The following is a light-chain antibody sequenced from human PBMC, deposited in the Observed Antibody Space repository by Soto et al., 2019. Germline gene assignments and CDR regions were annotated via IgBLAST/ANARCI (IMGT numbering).Light chain of an antibody. CDR3: QAWDTSTSYV. Sequence: SYELVQPPSVSVSPGQTASITCSGDKLGDKYASWYQQKPGQSPVLVIYQDTKRPSGIPERFSGSNSGNTATLTISGTQAVDEAVYYCQAWDTSTSYVFGSGTKVTVL. J-gene: IGLJ1*01. V-gene: IGLV3-1*01. CDR2: QDT. CDR1: KLGDKY.